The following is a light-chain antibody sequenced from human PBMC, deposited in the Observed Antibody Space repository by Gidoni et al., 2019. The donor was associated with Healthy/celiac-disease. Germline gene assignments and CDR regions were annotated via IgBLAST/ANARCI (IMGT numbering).Light chain of an antibody. CDR2: DAS. V-gene: IGKV3-11*01. J-gene: IGKJ4*01. CDR3: QQRSNCPLT. Sequence: ELVLTPSPATLSLSPGERATLSCRASQSVSSYLAWYQQKPRQAPRLLIYDASNRATGIPARFSGSGSGTDFTLTISSLEPEDFAVYYCQQRSNCPLTFGGGTKVEIK. CDR1: QSVSSY.